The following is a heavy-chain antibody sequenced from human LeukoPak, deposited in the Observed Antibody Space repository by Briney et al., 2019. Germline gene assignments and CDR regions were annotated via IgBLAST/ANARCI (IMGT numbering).Heavy chain of an antibody. Sequence: PGGSLTLPCAPSGFTFNSYSKNWLRQAPGKGLEGVSSISSSSSYIYYADSVKGRFTISKDNAKNSLYLQMDSLRAEGTGVYYCARAINILRGGMDVWGQGTTVTVSS. CDR3: ARAINILRGGMDV. D-gene: IGHD5-24*01. CDR2: ISSSSSYI. CDR1: GFTFNSYS. J-gene: IGHJ6*02. V-gene: IGHV3-21*01.